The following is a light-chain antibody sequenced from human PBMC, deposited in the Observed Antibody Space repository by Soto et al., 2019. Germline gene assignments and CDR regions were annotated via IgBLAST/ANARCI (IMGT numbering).Light chain of an antibody. J-gene: IGKJ5*01. CDR2: AAS. V-gene: IGKV1-9*01. CDR3: QHHNGYLPIT. Sequence: DIQLTQSPSFLSAAVGDRVTITCRASQGISSYLAWYQQKPGKAPKLLIYAASTLQSGVPSRFSGSGSGTEFPLTIGSLQPEDFATYFCQHHNGYLPITFGHGTRLETK. CDR1: QGISSY.